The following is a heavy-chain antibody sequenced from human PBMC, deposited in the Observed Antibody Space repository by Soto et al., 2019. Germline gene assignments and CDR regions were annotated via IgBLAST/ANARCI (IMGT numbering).Heavy chain of an antibody. CDR2: IGASGDNT. Sequence: EVQLLESGGGLVQPGGSLRLSCAASGFTFNRFAMTWVRQAPGKGLEWVSTIGASGDNTFYADSVKGRFTISRDNSGDTLFLQMNRLRAEDTALYYCAKLAYCSGGTCYLDYYNGLDVWGQGTTVTVSS. V-gene: IGHV3-23*01. CDR3: AKLAYCSGGTCYLDYYNGLDV. CDR1: GFTFNRFA. D-gene: IGHD2-15*01. J-gene: IGHJ6*02.